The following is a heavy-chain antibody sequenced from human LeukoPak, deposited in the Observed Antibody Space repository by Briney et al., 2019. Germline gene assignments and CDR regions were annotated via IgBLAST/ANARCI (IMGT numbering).Heavy chain of an antibody. D-gene: IGHD3-3*01. J-gene: IGHJ5*02. CDR2: IYTSGST. CDR3: ARLHTIFGVAEP. Sequence: SETLSLTCTVSGGSISSYYWSWIRQPPGKGLEWTGYIYTSGSTNYNPSLKSRVTISVDTSKNQFSLKLSSVTAADTAVYYSARLHTIFGVAEPWGQGTLVTVSS. CDR1: GGSISSYY. V-gene: IGHV4-4*09.